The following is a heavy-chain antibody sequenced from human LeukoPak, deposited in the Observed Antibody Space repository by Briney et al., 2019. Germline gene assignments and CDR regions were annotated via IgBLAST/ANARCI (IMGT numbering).Heavy chain of an antibody. V-gene: IGHV1-2*02. Sequence: ASVEVSCKASGYTFTGHYMHWVRQAPGQGLEWMGWINPNSGGTNYAQKFQGRVTMTRDTSISTAYMELSRLRSDDTAVYYCARTRDYYDSSGYFGYWGQGTLVTVSS. CDR2: INPNSGGT. D-gene: IGHD3-22*01. CDR3: ARTRDYYDSSGYFGY. J-gene: IGHJ4*02. CDR1: GYTFTGHY.